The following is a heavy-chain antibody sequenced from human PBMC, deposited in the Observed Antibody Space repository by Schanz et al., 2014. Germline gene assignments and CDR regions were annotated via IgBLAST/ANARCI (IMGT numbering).Heavy chain of an antibody. CDR3: VPMSIAAH. CDR1: GFTFSNYS. D-gene: IGHD6-6*01. J-gene: IGHJ4*02. CDR2: ISSTSSYI. V-gene: IGHV3-21*01. Sequence: EVQLVESGGGLVKPGGSLRLSCAASGFTFSNYSMNWVRQAPGKGLEWVSSISSTSSYIFYADSVKGRFTISRDNAKNSLYLQMNSLRAEDTAVDYCVPMSIAAHWGQGTLVTVSS.